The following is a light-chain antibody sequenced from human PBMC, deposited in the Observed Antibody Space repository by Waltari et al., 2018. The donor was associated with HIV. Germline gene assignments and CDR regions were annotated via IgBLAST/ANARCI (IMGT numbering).Light chain of an antibody. V-gene: IGKV1-39*01. CDR1: QSITTS. Sequence: DIQMTQSPSSLSASVGDGVTIACRASQSITTSLNWYQHKPGKAPKVLIYDASSLQTGVPSRFSGSGSGTDFTLTISGLQPEDFATYYCQQSYTTVTFGGGTKVEIK. J-gene: IGKJ4*01. CDR2: DAS. CDR3: QQSYTTVT.